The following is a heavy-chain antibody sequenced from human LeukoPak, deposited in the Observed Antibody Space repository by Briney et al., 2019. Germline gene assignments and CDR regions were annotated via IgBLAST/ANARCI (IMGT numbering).Heavy chain of an antibody. CDR1: GYTFTSYG. CDR3: ARLTYYDILTGVNWFDP. J-gene: IGHJ5*02. Sequence: ASVKVSCKASGYTFTSYGISWVRQAPGQGLEWMGWISAYNGNTNYAQKLQGRVTMTTDTSTSTAYMELRSLRSDDTAVYYCARLTYYDILTGVNWFDPWGQGTLVTVSS. CDR2: ISAYNGNT. V-gene: IGHV1-18*01. D-gene: IGHD3-9*01.